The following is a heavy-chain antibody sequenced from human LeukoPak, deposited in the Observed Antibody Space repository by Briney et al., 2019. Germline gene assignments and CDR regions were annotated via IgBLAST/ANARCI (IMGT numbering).Heavy chain of an antibody. CDR2: ILGGAGST. CDR1: GFSFSSHG. J-gene: IGHJ4*02. D-gene: IGHD2-2*01. V-gene: IGHV3-23*01. Sequence: GGTLRLSCAASGFSFSSHGMSWVRQAPGKGLEWVSGILGGAGSTYYADSVRGRFTISRDNSKNTLYLQMNSLRAEDTAVYYCAHGSMYQLDYWGQGTLVTVSS. CDR3: AHGSMYQLDY.